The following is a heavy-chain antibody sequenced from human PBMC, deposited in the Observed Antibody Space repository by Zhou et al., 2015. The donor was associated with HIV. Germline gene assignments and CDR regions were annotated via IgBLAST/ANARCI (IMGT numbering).Heavy chain of an antibody. CDR1: GGTFSSYA. CDR2: IIPIFGTA. D-gene: IGHD3-9*01. J-gene: IGHJ4*02. CDR3: ARSYDILTNEFDY. Sequence: QLQLLQSGSDVKKPGSSVKVSCKASGGTFSSYAISWVRQAPGQGLEWMGGIIPIFGTANYAQKFQGRVTITADESTSTAYMELSSLRSEDTAVYYCARSYDILTNEFDYWGQGTLVTVSS. V-gene: IGHV1-69*01.